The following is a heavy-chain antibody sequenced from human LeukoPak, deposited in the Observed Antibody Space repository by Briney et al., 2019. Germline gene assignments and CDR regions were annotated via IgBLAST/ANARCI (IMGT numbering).Heavy chain of an antibody. CDR3: ASTYSSGWYYDY. D-gene: IGHD6-19*01. V-gene: IGHV1-2*02. CDR1: GYTFTGYY. J-gene: IGHJ4*02. Sequence: ASVKISCKASGYTFTGYYMHWVRQAPGQALEWMGWINPNSGGTNYAQKFQGRVTMTRDTSINTAYMELSRLGSDDTAVYYCASTYSSGWYYDYWGQGTLVTVSS. CDR2: INPNSGGT.